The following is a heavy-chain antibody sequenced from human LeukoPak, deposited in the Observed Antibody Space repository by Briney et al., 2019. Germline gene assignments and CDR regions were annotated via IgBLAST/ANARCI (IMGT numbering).Heavy chain of an antibody. Sequence: GGSLRLSCAASGFTFSSYWMSWVRQAPGKGLEWVANIKQDGSEKYYVDSVKGRFTISRDNAKNSLYLQMNSLRAEDTAVYYCARDLREFYDILTGSDAFDIWGQGTMVTVSS. CDR2: IKQDGSEK. V-gene: IGHV3-7*01. D-gene: IGHD3-9*01. J-gene: IGHJ3*02. CDR3: ARDLREFYDILTGSDAFDI. CDR1: GFTFSSYW.